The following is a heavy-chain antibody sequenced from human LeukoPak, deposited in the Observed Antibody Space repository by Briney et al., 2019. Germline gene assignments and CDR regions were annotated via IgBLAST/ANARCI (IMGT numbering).Heavy chain of an antibody. CDR2: ISYDGSNK. CDR3: ARDFSGWYNFDY. J-gene: IGHJ4*02. D-gene: IGHD6-19*01. Sequence: GGSLRLSCAASGFTFSNYAMHWVRQAPGKGLEWVAVISYDGSNKYYADSMKGRFTISRDNSKNTLYLQMNSLRPEDTAVYYCARDFSGWYNFDYWGQETLVTVSS. CDR1: GFTFSNYA. V-gene: IGHV3-30-3*01.